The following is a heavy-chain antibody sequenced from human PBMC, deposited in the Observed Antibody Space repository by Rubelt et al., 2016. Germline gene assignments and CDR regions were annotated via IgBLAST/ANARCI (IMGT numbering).Heavy chain of an antibody. CDR3: ARARSGGDY. CDR2: INHSGST. CDR1: GGSFSGYY. Sequence: QVQLQQWGAGLLKPSETLSLTCAVYGGSFSGYYWSWIRQPPGKGLEWIGEINHSGSTNCNPSLKRGFTMAVGTSKNQCSLKRGVVTAADTAVYYCARARSGGDYWGQGTLVTVSS. V-gene: IGHV4-34*01. J-gene: IGHJ4*02. D-gene: IGHD2-15*01.